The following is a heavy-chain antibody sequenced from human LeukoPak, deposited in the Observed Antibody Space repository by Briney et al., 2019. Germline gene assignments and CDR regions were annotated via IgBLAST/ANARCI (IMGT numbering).Heavy chain of an antibody. CDR1: GGSISSYY. CDR2: IYYRGST. J-gene: IGHJ4*02. D-gene: IGHD4-17*01. Sequence: SETLSLTCTVSGGSISSYYWSWIRQPPGKGLEWIGHIYYRGSTNYNPSLKSRVTISVDTSKNQFSLKLSSVTAADTAVYYCARGGTHCGDYVVYFDYWGQGTLVTVSS. V-gene: IGHV4-59*01. CDR3: ARGGTHCGDYVVYFDY.